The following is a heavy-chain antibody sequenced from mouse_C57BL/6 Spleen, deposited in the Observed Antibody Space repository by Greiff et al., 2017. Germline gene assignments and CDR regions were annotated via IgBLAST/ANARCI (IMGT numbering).Heavy chain of an antibody. D-gene: IGHD1-1*01. Sequence: EVQLQQSGAELVKPGASVKLSCTASGFNIKDSYMHWVKQRTEKGLEWIGRIDPEDGETKYAPKFQGKATITADHSSNTAYMQLSSLTSEDTAVYYCANYVSSPWFAYWGQGTLVTVSA. CDR1: GFNIKDSY. J-gene: IGHJ3*01. V-gene: IGHV14-2*01. CDR3: ANYVSSPWFAY. CDR2: IDPEDGET.